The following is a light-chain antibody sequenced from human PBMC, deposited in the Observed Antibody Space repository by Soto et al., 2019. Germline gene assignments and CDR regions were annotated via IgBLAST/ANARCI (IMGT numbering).Light chain of an antibody. CDR2: DAS. Sequence: DIRMTQSLSTLSASVGDRVTITCRASQSISAWLAWYQQKPGKAPKLLIYDASNLESGVPSRFSGGGSGTDFTLTISSLQPDDSATYYCQHYETYSSTFGQGTKV. CDR1: QSISAW. CDR3: QHYETYSST. J-gene: IGKJ1*01. V-gene: IGKV1-5*01.